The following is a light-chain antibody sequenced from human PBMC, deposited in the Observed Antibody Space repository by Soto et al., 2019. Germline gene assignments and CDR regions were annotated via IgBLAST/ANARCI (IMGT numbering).Light chain of an antibody. J-gene: IGKJ4*01. CDR1: QNIGTK. CDR3: QHYNSWPLT. Sequence: EIVMTQSPATLSVSPGERATLSCRASQNIGTKLAWYQQKPGQAPRLLFYGASNRATGIPARFGGSGSGTEFTLTISSLQSEDFAVYYCQHYNSWPLTFGGGTKVDIK. CDR2: GAS. V-gene: IGKV3-15*01.